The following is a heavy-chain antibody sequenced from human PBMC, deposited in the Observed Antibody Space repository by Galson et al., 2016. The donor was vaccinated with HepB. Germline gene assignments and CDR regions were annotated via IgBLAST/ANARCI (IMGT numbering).Heavy chain of an antibody. CDR1: GDSVSRNGVT. D-gene: IGHD3-10*01. J-gene: IGHJ6*04. Sequence: CAISGDSVSRNGVTWNWIRQSPSRGLEWLGRTYYMSNWDYDYAVSVNSRITIIPDRSTTTAYMELRSLRFDDTAVYYCAREELLWFRELPDPSYYGMDVWGTGTTVIVSS. CDR3: AREELLWFRELPDPSYYGMDV. CDR2: TYYMSNWDY. V-gene: IGHV6-1*01.